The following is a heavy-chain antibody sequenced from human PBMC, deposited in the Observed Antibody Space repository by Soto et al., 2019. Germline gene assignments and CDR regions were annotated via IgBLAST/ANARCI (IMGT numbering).Heavy chain of an antibody. Sequence: EVQLLESGGGLVQPGGSLRLSCAASGFTFSSYAMSWVRQAPGKGLEWVSAISGSGGSTYYADSVKGRYTISRDNSKNTLYLQMNSLRAEDTAVYYCAKAVDGDYAYYYYGMDVWGQGTTVTVFS. CDR1: GFTFSSYA. J-gene: IGHJ6*02. CDR3: AKAVDGDYAYYYYGMDV. V-gene: IGHV3-23*01. D-gene: IGHD4-17*01. CDR2: ISGSGGST.